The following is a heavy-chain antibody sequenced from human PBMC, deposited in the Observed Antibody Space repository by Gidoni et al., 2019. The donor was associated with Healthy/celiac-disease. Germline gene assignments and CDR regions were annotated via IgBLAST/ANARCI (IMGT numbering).Heavy chain of an antibody. V-gene: IGHV4-34*01. Sequence: QLQLQQWGAGLFKPSETLSLTCAVHRRSFSGYHRSWIRQPPGKGLEWIGEINHSESTNYNPSLESRVTISVDTSKNQFSRKLSSVTAADTAVYYCARGGNSFRNFDYWGQGTLVTVSS. CDR2: INHSEST. D-gene: IGHD4-4*01. J-gene: IGHJ4*02. CDR1: RRSFSGYH. CDR3: ARGGNSFRNFDY.